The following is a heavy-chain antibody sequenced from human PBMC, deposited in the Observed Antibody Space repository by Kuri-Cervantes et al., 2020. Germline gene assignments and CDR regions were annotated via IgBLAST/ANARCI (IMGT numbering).Heavy chain of an antibody. CDR3: ARGRRPLHSSSWKHSYFDY. CDR1: GYTFTGYY. Sequence: ASVKVSCKASGYTFTGYYMHWVRQAPGQGLEWMGWINPNSGGTNYAQKFQGWVTMTRDTSISTAYMELSRLRSDDTAVYYYARGRRPLHSSSWKHSYFDYWGQGTLVTVSS. V-gene: IGHV1-2*04. CDR2: INPNSGGT. J-gene: IGHJ4*02. D-gene: IGHD6-13*01.